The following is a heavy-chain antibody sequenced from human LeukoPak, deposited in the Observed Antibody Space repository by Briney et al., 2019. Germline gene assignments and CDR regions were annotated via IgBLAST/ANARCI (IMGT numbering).Heavy chain of an antibody. D-gene: IGHD3-22*01. CDR3: ARDRPLKYYYDSSGYPTDY. V-gene: IGHV1-69*13. J-gene: IGHJ4*02. Sequence: SVKLSCKASGGTFSSYAISWVRQAPGQGLEWMGGIIPIFGTANYAQKFQGRVTITADESTSTAYMELSSLRSEDTAVYYCARDRPLKYYYDSSGYPTDYWGQGTLVTVSS. CDR1: GGTFSSYA. CDR2: IIPIFGTA.